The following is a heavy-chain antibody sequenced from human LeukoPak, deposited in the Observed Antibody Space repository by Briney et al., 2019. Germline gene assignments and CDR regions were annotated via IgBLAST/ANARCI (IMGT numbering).Heavy chain of an antibody. CDR2: INPNSGGT. V-gene: IGHV1-2*02. Sequence: ASVKVSCKSSGYSFTGYYMHLVRQAPGRGLEWMGWINPNSGGTNYAQKFQGRVTMTRDTSISTAYMELSRLRSDDTAVYYCARERRTIVGVVTVFVYWGQGTLVTVSS. D-gene: IGHD3-3*01. J-gene: IGHJ4*02. CDR1: GYSFTGYY. CDR3: ARERRTIVGVVTVFVY.